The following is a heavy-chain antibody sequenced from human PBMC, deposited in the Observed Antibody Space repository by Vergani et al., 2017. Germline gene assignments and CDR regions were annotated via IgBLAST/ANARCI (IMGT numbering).Heavy chain of an antibody. V-gene: IGHV3-23*04. CDR1: GSTFSSYA. D-gene: IGHD3-22*01. J-gene: IGHJ4*02. Sequence: VHLVESGGGVVQPGGSLRLSCAASGSTFSSYAMSWVRQAPGKGLEWVSAISGSGGSTYYADSVKGRFTISRDNSKNTLYLQMNSLRAEDTAVYYCAKDRSSGTKYYFDYWGQGTLVTVSS. CDR3: AKDRSSGTKYYFDY. CDR2: ISGSGGST.